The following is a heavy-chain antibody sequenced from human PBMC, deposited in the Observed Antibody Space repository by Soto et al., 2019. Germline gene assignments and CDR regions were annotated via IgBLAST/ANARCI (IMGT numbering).Heavy chain of an antibody. V-gene: IGHV3-11*01. D-gene: IGHD3-16*01. CDR2: ISSSGSTT. CDR3: ARDHGGGGLTLDY. J-gene: IGHJ4*02. Sequence: QAQLVESGGGLVKPGGSLRLSCSASGFSFGDYYMSWIRQAPGKGLEWVSPISSSGSTTYHADSVEGRLTISRDNAKNSLHLQMNSLRAEDTAVYYCARDHGGGGLTLDYWGQGTLVSVSS. CDR1: GFSFGDYY.